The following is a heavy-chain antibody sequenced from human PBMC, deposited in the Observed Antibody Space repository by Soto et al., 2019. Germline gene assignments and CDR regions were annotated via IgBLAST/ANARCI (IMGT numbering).Heavy chain of an antibody. CDR2: INHSGST. CDR1: GGTFSGYC. V-gene: IGHV4-34*01. CDR3: ARGPEYSGYDLLYYFDY. D-gene: IGHD5-12*01. J-gene: IGHJ4*02. Sequence: SEDLSLTCAVYGGTFSGYCWSWILQPPGKGLEWIGEINHSGSTNYNPSLKSRVTISVDTSKNQFSLKLSSVTAADTAVYYCARGPEYSGYDLLYYFDYWGQGTLVTVSS.